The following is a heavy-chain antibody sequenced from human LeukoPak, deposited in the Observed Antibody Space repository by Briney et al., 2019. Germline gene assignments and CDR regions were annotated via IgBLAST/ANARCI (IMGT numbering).Heavy chain of an antibody. CDR1: HGSISSGGYY. J-gene: IGHJ4*02. V-gene: IGHV4-30-2*01. CDR2: IYHDGST. D-gene: IGHD2-2*01. CDR3: ARVGIGTSKIDY. Sequence: SETLSLTCTVSHGSISSGGYYWTWIRQPPGKGLEWIGYIYHDGSTYYNPALKSRVTMSIDTSQNQFSLKLRSVTAADTAVYCCARVGIGTSKIDYWGQGALVTVSS.